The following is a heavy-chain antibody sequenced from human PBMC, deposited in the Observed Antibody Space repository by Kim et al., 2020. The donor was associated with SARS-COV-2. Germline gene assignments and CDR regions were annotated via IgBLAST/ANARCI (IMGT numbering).Heavy chain of an antibody. CDR2: ISAYNGNT. J-gene: IGHJ2*01. V-gene: IGHV1-18*01. CDR1: GYTFTNSG. CDR3: TRDGEQQPPRYWFFDL. Sequence: ASVKVSCKASGYTFTNSGITWVRQAPGQGLEWMGWISAYNGNTNYAQKLQGRVTLTTDTSTNTAYMELRSLRSDDTAVYYCTRDGEQQPPRYWFFDLWGRGTLVTVSS. D-gene: IGHD6-13*01.